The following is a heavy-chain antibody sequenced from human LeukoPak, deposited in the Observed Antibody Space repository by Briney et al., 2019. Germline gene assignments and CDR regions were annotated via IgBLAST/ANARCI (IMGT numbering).Heavy chain of an antibody. CDR3: ARSGLQSNYYYYYMDV. CDR2: INTNTGNP. J-gene: IGHJ6*03. CDR1: GYTFTSYA. Sequence: ASVKVSCKASGYTFTSYAMNWVRQAPGQGLEWMGWINTNTGNPRYAQGFTGRFVFSLDTSVSTAYLQISSLKAEDTAVYYCARSGLQSNYYYYYMDVWGKGTTVTVSS. V-gene: IGHV7-4-1*02. D-gene: IGHD4-11*01.